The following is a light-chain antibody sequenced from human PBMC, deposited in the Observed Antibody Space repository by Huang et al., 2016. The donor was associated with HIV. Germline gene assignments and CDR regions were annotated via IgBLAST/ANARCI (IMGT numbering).Light chain of an antibody. CDR2: DAS. J-gene: IGKJ4*01. CDR3: QQGGNWQLT. V-gene: IGKV3-11*01. Sequence: EIVLTQSPATLSLSPGERATLSCRASQGLANYLAWYQPKTGQAPWSPIYDASNRATGIPARFRGRGSGTDFTLTISSLEPEDFAVYYRQQGGNWQLTFGGGTKVEIK. CDR1: QGLANY.